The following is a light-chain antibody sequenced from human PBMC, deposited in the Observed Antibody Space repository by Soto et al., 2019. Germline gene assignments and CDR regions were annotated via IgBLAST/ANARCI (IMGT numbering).Light chain of an antibody. CDR1: QRVSSN. CDR2: DAS. Sequence: EIVMTQSPATLSVSPGERATLSCRASQRVSSNLAWYQLKPGQAPRLLIYDASTRAVGIAVRFSGSGSGTEFTLTISNLQSEDFAVYYCQQYNNWPRTFGQGTKVEI. V-gene: IGKV3-15*01. CDR3: QQYNNWPRT. J-gene: IGKJ1*01.